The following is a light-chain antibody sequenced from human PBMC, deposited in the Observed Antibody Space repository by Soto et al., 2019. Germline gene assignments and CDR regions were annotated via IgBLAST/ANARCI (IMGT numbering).Light chain of an antibody. J-gene: IGKJ1*01. CDR2: GAS. Sequence: EIVLTQSPGPLSLSPGERATLSCRASQNVNSNFLAWYQQKPGQAPRLLISGASNRVTGIPDRFSGSGSGTDFTLTISRLEPEDFAVYYCQQYGDSPRTFGQGTTGDIK. V-gene: IGKV3-20*01. CDR3: QQYGDSPRT. CDR1: QNVNSNF.